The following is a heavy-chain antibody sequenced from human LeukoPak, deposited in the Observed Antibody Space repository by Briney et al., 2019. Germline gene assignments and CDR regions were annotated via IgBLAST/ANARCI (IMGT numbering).Heavy chain of an antibody. D-gene: IGHD3-22*01. CDR1: GGSISSGGYS. J-gene: IGHJ5*02. CDR2: IYHSGST. CDR3: ARAPERYYYDSSGYYSGNWFDP. Sequence: SQTLSLTCAVSGGSISSGGYSWSWIRQPPGKGLEWIGYIYHSGSTYYNPSLKSRVTISVDRSKNQFSLKLTSVTAADTAVYYCARAPERYYYDSSGYYSGNWFDPWGQGTLVTVSS. V-gene: IGHV4-30-2*01.